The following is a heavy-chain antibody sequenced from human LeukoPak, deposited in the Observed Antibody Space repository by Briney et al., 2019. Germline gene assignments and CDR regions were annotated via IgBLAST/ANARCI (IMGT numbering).Heavy chain of an antibody. D-gene: IGHD2-15*01. CDR3: ASRGLAFALNY. Sequence: GGSLRLSCAASGFTFDDYAMHWVRQAPGKGLEWVSVIFSGGSTYYADSVKGRFTISRDNSKNTPYLQMNSLRAEDTAVYYCASRGLAFALNYWGQGTLVTVSS. V-gene: IGHV3-53*01. J-gene: IGHJ4*02. CDR2: IFSGGST. CDR1: GFTFDDYA.